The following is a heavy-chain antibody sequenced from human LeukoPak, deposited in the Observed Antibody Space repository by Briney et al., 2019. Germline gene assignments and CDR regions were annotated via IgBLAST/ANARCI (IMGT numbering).Heavy chain of an antibody. CDR3: ARHPRGYSGYESGFDY. CDR2: ISSSGST. J-gene: IGHJ4*02. CDR1: GDPISSGDYY. D-gene: IGHD5-12*01. Sequence: SETLSLTCTVSGDPISSGDYYWSWIRQPAGKGLEWIGRISSSGSTNYNPSLKSRVTISVDTSKNQFPLKLSSVTAADTAVYYCARHPRGYSGYESGFDYWGQGTLVTVSS. V-gene: IGHV4-61*02.